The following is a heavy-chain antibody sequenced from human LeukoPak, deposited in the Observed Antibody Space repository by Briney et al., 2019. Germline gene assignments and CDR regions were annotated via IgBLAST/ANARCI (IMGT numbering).Heavy chain of an antibody. D-gene: IGHD6-6*01. CDR3: ANSRDRSNIAARRFRVADRHFVY. CDR1: GYSISTGFY. J-gene: IGHJ4*02. CDR2: VSYSGSP. V-gene: IGHV4-38-2*02. Sequence: KSSETLSLTCTVSGYSISTGFYWGWIRQPPGKGLEWIGNVSYSGSPSYNPSLRSRVTISLDTSKNQFSLKLSSVTAADTAIYYCANSRDRSNIAARRFRVADRHFVYWGQGTLVTVSS.